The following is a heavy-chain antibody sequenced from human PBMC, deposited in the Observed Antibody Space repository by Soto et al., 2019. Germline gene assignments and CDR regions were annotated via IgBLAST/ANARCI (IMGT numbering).Heavy chain of an antibody. V-gene: IGHV4-34*01. Sequence: QVQLQQWGAGLLKPSETLSLTCAVYGGSFSGYYWSWIRQPPGKGLEWIGEINHSGSTNYNPSLKRRVTISVATSMYQFSLKLSSVTAADTAVYYCARVPAARIAVAGFVDYWGQGTLVTVSS. CDR1: GGSFSGYY. CDR3: ARVPAARIAVAGFVDY. D-gene: IGHD6-19*01. J-gene: IGHJ4*02. CDR2: INHSGST.